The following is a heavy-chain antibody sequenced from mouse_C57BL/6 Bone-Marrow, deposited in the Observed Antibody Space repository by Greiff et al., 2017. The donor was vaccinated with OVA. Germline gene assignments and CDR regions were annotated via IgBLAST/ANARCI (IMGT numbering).Heavy chain of an antibody. D-gene: IGHD1-1*01. CDR3: TLITTVVATDFDY. CDR2: LDPETGGT. CDR1: GYTFTAYE. Sequence: VQGVESGAELVRPGASVTLSCKASGYTFTAYEMHWVKQTPVHGLEWIGALDPETGGTAYNQKFKGKAILTADKYSSTAYMELRSLTSEDSAVYYCTLITTVVATDFDYWGQGTTLTVSS. V-gene: IGHV1-15*01. J-gene: IGHJ2*01.